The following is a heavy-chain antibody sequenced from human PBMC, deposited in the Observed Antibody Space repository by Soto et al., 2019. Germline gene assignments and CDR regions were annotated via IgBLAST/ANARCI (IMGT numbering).Heavy chain of an antibody. Sequence: PGGSLRLSCAASGFTFSSYAMSWVRQAPEKRLEWVSAISGRGGSTYYADSVKGRFTISRDNSKNTLYLQMNSLRAEDTAVYYCAKDPGYYDSCGYYYFDYWGQGTQVTFSS. CDR1: GFTFSSYA. CDR3: AKDPGYYDSCGYYYFDY. CDR2: ISGRGGST. D-gene: IGHD3-22*01. J-gene: IGHJ4*02. V-gene: IGHV3-23*01.